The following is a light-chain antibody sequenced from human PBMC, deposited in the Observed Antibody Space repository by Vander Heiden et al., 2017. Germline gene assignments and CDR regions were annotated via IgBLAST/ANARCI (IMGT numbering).Light chain of an antibody. CDR1: ESIGNR. V-gene: IGKV1-5*03. J-gene: IGKJ1*01. CDR3: QHRRT. Sequence: DIKMTQSPSTLSASVGDRVTITCRASESIGNRLAWYQQKPGRAPELLMYEASRLQSGVTSRFSGSGSGTVFTLTISSLQPDDFATYYCQHRRTFGQGTRVEIK. CDR2: EAS.